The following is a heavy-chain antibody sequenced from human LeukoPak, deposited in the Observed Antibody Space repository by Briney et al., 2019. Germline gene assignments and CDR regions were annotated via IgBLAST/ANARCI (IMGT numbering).Heavy chain of an antibody. CDR1: GFTFSSYA. V-gene: IGHV3-23*01. CDR2: ISGSGGST. J-gene: IGHJ1*01. D-gene: IGHD3-22*01. CDR3: AKVSLSSGYYQEGYFQH. Sequence: GGSLRLSCAASGFTFSSYAMSWVRQAPGKGLEWVSAISGSGGSTYYADSVKGRFTISRDNSKNTLYLQMNSLRAEDTAVYYCAKVSLSSGYYQEGYFQHWGQGTLVTVSS.